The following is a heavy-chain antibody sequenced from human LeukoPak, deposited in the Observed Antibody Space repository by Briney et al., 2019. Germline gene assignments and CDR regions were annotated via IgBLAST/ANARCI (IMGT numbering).Heavy chain of an antibody. J-gene: IGHJ6*04. CDR3: ARIPLVVVPAANPPHYYYYYGMDV. D-gene: IGHD2-2*01. CDR1: GDSVSSGSYY. Sequence: SETLSLTCTVSGDSVSSGSYYWSWIRQPPGEGLEWYVYIYYSGSTNYNPSLKSRVTISVDTSKNQFSLKLSSVTAADTAVYYCARIPLVVVPAANPPHYYYYYGMDVWGKGTTVTVSS. V-gene: IGHV4-61*01. CDR2: IYYSGST.